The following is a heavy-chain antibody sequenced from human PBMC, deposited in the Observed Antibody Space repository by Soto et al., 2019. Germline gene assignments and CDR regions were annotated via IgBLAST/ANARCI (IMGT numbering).Heavy chain of an antibody. D-gene: IGHD3-10*01. CDR2: ISTYNGNT. CDR3: ARAVDYYASGSFQVYYFDY. V-gene: IGHV1-18*01. CDR1: GYTFTSYS. J-gene: IGHJ4*01. Sequence: DSVKVSCKASGYTFTSYSISWVRQAPGQGLEWMGRISTYNGNTNYAQKLQGRVTMTTDTSTSTAYMELRSLRSDDTAMYYCARAVDYYASGSFQVYYFDYWG.